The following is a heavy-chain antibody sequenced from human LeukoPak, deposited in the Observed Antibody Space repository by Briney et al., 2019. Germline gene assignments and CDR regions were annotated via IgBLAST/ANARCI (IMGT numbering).Heavy chain of an antibody. CDR3: AAGPNVYYYYMDV. D-gene: IGHD6-13*01. CDR2: ISGSGGST. Sequence: GGSLRLSCAASGFTFSSYAMSWVRQAPGKGLEWVSAISGSGGSTYYADSVKGRFTISRDNSKNTLYLQMNSLRAEDTAVYYCAAGPNVYYYYMDVWGKGTTVTVSS. CDR1: GFTFSSYA. V-gene: IGHV3-23*01. J-gene: IGHJ6*03.